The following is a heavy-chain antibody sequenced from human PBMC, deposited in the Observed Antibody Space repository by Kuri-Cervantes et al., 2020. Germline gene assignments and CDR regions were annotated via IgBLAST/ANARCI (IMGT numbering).Heavy chain of an antibody. CDR3: RWELLLAGFDY. V-gene: IGHV3-30-3*01. D-gene: IGHD1-26*01. Sequence: GGSLRLSCAASGTTFSDHYMDWVRQAPGKGLEWVAAILSDGSNKYYTDSVKGRFTISRDNSKNTLFLQMNGLQAEDTGVYYCRWELLLAGFDYWGQGTVVTVSS. CDR2: ILSDGSNK. J-gene: IGHJ4*02. CDR1: GTTFSDHY.